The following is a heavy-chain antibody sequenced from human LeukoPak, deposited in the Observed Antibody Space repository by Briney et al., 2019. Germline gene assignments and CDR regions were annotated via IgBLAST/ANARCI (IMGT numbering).Heavy chain of an antibody. CDR1: GGSFSGYY. J-gene: IGHJ6*02. V-gene: IGHV4-34*01. D-gene: IGHD6-13*01. Sequence: SETLSLTCAVYGGSFSGYYWSWIRQPPGKGLEWIGEINNSGSASYNPSLKSRVTISVDTSKNQFSLKLRSVTAADTAVYYCARGSGIAATGLRFGMDVWGQGTAVTVSS. CDR2: INNSGSA. CDR3: ARGSGIAATGLRFGMDV.